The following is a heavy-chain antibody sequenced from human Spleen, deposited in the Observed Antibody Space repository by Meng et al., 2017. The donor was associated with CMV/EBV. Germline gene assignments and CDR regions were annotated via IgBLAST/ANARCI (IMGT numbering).Heavy chain of an antibody. J-gene: IGHJ4*02. CDR2: IIPIFGTA. Sequence: FSSYDISWVRQAPGQGLEWMGGIIPIFGTANYAQKFQGRVTITTDESTSTAYMELSSLRSEDTAVYYCARARPGYYGSGSLGSFDYWGQGTLVTVSS. CDR3: ARARPGYYGSGSLGSFDY. V-gene: IGHV1-69*05. D-gene: IGHD3-10*01. CDR1: FSSYD.